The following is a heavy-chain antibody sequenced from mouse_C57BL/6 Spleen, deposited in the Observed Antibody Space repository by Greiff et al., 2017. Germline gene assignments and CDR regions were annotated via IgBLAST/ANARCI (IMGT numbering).Heavy chain of an antibody. J-gene: IGHJ2*01. CDR3: ARDSGYSNYEDYFDY. CDR2: ISDGGSYT. D-gene: IGHD2-5*01. V-gene: IGHV5-4*01. Sequence: EVQLVESGGGLVKPGGSLKLSCAASGFTFSSYAMSWVRQTPEKRLEWVATISDGGSYTYYPDNVKGRFTISRDNAKNNLYLQMSHLKSEDTAMYYCARDSGYSNYEDYFDYWGQGTTLTVSS. CDR1: GFTFSSYA.